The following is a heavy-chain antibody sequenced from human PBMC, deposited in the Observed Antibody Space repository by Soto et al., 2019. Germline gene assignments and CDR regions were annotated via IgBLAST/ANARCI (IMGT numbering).Heavy chain of an antibody. CDR3: ARSVFP. CDR1: GGSISSGGYY. Sequence: QVQLQESGPGLVKPSQTLSLTCTVSGGSISSGGYYWSWIRQHPGKGLEWIGYIYYSGSTYYHPSHKRRVTTSVDTPKNQFSLTLSSVPAADTAVYYCARSVFPWGQGTLVTVSS. J-gene: IGHJ5*02. V-gene: IGHV4-31*03. CDR2: IYYSGST.